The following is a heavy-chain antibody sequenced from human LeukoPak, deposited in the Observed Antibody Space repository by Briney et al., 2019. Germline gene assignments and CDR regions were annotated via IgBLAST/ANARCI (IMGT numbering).Heavy chain of an antibody. CDR1: GGSFSGYY. J-gene: IGHJ6*03. D-gene: IGHD6-6*01. CDR3: ARDWGVGGRPGYMDV. CDR2: IYYSGST. Sequence: SETLSLTCAVYGGSFSGYYWSWIRQPPGKGLEWIGSIYYSGSTYYNPSLKSRVTISVDTSKNQFSLKLSSVTAADTAVYYCARDWGVGGRPGYMDVWGKGTTVTVSS. V-gene: IGHV4-34*01.